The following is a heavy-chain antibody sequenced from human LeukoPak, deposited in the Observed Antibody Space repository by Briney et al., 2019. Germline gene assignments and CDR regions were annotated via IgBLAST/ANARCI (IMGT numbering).Heavy chain of an antibody. CDR2: INPNSGGT. CDR3: ASLKNSYDSSGYLVTDAFDI. J-gene: IGHJ3*02. CDR1: GYTFTGYY. Sequence: ASVKVSCKASGYTFTGYYMHWVRQAPGQGLEWMGWINPNSGGTNYAQKFQGRVTMTTDTSTSTAHMELRSLRSDDTAVYYCASLKNSYDSSGYLVTDAFDIWGQGTMVTVSS. D-gene: IGHD3-22*01. V-gene: IGHV1-2*02.